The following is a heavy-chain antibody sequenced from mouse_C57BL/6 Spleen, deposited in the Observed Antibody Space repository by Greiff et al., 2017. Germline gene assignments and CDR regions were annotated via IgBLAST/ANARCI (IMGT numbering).Heavy chain of an antibody. J-gene: IGHJ2*01. CDR1: GFNIKDYY. V-gene: IGHV14-1*01. D-gene: IGHD2-3*01. CDR3: TTRLGYDGYYFFDY. Sequence: QLQQSGAELVRPGASVKLSCTASGFNIKDYYMHWVKQRPEQGLEWIGRIDPEDGDTEYAPKFQGKATMTADTSSNTAYLQLSSLTSEDTAVYYCTTRLGYDGYYFFDYWGQGTTLTVSS. CDR2: IDPEDGDT.